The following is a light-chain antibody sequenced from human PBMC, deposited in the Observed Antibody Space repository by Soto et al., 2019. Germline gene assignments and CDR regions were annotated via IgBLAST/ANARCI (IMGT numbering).Light chain of an antibody. Sequence: EIVMTQSPLSLSVTPGEPASISCRSSQSLVSSSYYYLDWYVQKPGQSPLLLIYLTSRRASGVPGRFSGSGTGTNFTLQISRVEAEDVGVYYCMQALEVQWTFGQGTKVEIK. J-gene: IGKJ1*01. CDR1: QSLVSSSYYY. CDR2: LTS. V-gene: IGKV2-28*01. CDR3: MQALEVQWT.